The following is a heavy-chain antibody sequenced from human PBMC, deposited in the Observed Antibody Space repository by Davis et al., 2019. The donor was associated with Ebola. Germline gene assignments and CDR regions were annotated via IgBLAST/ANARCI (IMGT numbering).Heavy chain of an antibody. V-gene: IGHV3-21*01. Sequence: GESLKISCAASGFTFSSYSMNWVRQAPGKGLEWVSSISSGSSSYIYYADSMKGRFTISRDNAKNSLYLQMNSLRAEDTAVYYCARDNHCSSTSCPMGFDPWGQGTLVTVSS. D-gene: IGHD2-2*01. CDR1: GFTFSSYS. CDR3: ARDNHCSSTSCPMGFDP. CDR2: ISSGSSSYI. J-gene: IGHJ5*02.